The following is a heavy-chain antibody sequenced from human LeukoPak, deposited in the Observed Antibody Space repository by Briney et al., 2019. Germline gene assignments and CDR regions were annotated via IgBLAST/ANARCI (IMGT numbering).Heavy chain of an antibody. V-gene: IGHV3-23*01. CDR1: GFTFSSYA. D-gene: IGHD5-24*01. CDR3: VKSAGKDGYRDSFDI. J-gene: IGHJ3*02. Sequence: GGSLRLSCAASGFTFSSYAMSWVRQAPGKGLEWVSAISGSGGSTYYADSVKGRFTTSRDNFRNTLYLQMNSLRAEDTAVYYCVKSAGKDGYRDSFDIWGQGTLVTVSS. CDR2: ISGSGGST.